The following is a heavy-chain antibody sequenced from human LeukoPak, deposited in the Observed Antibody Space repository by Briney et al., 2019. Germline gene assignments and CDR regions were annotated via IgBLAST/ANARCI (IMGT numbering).Heavy chain of an antibody. D-gene: IGHD5-24*01. CDR1: GFHIDDYA. Sequence: PGGSLRLSCAAAGFHIDDYALHWVRHAQHHGLEWVSLISGDGGSTYYADSVKGRFTNSRDNSKNSLYLQMNSLRTEDTALYYCAKDNGMGDCDYWGQGTLVTVSS. CDR3: AKDNGMGDCDY. J-gene: IGHJ4*02. CDR2: ISGDGGST. V-gene: IGHV3-43*02.